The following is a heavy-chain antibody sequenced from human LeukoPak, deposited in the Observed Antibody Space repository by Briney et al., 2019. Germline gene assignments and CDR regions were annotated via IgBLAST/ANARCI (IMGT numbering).Heavy chain of an antibody. Sequence: PGRSLRLSCAASGFTFSSYAMHWVRQAPGKGLEWVAVISYDGSNKYYADSVKGRFTISGDNSKNTLYLQMNSLSAEDTAVYYCAKDGYTPSSGGFDYWGQGTLVTVSS. CDR1: GFTFSSYA. V-gene: IGHV3-30*04. D-gene: IGHD3-16*02. CDR3: AKDGYTPSSGGFDY. CDR2: ISYDGSNK. J-gene: IGHJ4*02.